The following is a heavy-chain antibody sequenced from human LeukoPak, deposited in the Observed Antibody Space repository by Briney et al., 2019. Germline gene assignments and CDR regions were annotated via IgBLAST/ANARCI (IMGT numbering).Heavy chain of an antibody. J-gene: IGHJ5*02. Sequence: SETLSLTCTVSGGSISSSSYYWGWIRQPPGKGLEWIGSIYYSGSTYYNPSLKSRVTISVDTSKNQFSLKLSSMTAADTAVYYCARQTMVRGVPVGWFDPWGQGTLVTVSS. V-gene: IGHV4-39*07. D-gene: IGHD3-10*01. CDR2: IYYSGST. CDR1: GGSISSSSYY. CDR3: ARQTMVRGVPVGWFDP.